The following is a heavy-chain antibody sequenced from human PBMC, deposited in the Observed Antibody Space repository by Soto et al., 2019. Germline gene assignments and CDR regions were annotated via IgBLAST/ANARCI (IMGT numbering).Heavy chain of an antibody. CDR2: IYYNGRT. D-gene: IGHD3-9*01. Sequence: PSETLSLTCTVSGGSITSGGYYWSWIRQHPGKGLEWIGFIYYNGRTFFNPSLRSRVTMSIDTSKNQFSLKLSSATAADTAVYFCASLAGYRSDDWGQGALVTVSS. V-gene: IGHV4-31*03. CDR1: GGSITSGGYY. J-gene: IGHJ4*02. CDR3: ASLAGYRSDD.